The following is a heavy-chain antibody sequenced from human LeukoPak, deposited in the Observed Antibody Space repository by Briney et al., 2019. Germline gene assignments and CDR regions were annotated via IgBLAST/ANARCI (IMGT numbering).Heavy chain of an antibody. CDR3: ASIVAPMIWFDP. CDR1: GDTLTELS. J-gene: IGHJ5*02. D-gene: IGHD2-15*01. Sequence: GASVKVSCKVSGDTLTELSTHWVRQAPGKGLEWMGGFDPEHGEMIYAQKLQGRVTMTEDRSTDTAYMELSSLRSEDTAVYYCASIVAPMIWFDPWGQGTLVTVPS. V-gene: IGHV1-24*01. CDR2: FDPEHGEM.